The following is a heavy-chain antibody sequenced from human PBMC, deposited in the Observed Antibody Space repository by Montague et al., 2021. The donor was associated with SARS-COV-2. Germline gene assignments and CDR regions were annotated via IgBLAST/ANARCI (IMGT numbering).Heavy chain of an antibody. CDR2: IYNSGNS. V-gene: IGHV4-39*01. D-gene: IGHD4-17*01. J-gene: IGHJ4*02. CDR3: ARPGTYGDYTVYYLAY. CDR1: GGSIGSSAYY. Sequence: SETLSLTCTVSGGSIGSSAYYWGWMRQPPGKGLVWFGNIYNSGNSFYXPSLKSTATIAAATAKNQFSLRLDSVAAADTAVYYCARPGTYGDYTVYYLAYWGQGTLVTVSS.